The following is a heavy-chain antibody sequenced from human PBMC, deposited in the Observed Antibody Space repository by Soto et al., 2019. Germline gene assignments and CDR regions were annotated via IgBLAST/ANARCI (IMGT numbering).Heavy chain of an antibody. CDR1: GFSFSDAW. CDR2: IKSKAHGETA. V-gene: IGHV3-15*01. Sequence: EAQLVESGGGLVEPGGSLRVSCAASGFSFSDAWMIWVRQAPGKGLEWVGRIKSKAHGETADYAAPVKGRFTISRDDSKYTVYLQMNNLKIEDTAVYYCTIGVDGYNPFDYWGQGTLVTVSS. J-gene: IGHJ4*02. CDR3: TIGVDGYNPFDY. D-gene: IGHD5-12*01.